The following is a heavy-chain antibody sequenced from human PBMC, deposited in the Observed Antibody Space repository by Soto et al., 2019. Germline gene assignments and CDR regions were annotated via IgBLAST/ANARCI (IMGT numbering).Heavy chain of an antibody. CDR2: ISSDGSTT. J-gene: IGHJ4*02. CDR3: ASGYSSVQFDD. CDR1: GFTFSSYL. D-gene: IGHD6-19*01. V-gene: IGHV3-74*01. Sequence: GGSLRLSCAASGFTFSSYLMHWVRQAPGKGLVWVSRISSDGSTTIYADSVKGRFTISRDNAKNTLYLQMNSLRAEDTAMYYCASGYSSVQFDDWGQGTLVTVSS.